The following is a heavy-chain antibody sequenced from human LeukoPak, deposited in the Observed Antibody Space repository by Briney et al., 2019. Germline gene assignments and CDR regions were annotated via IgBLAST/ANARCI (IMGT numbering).Heavy chain of an antibody. V-gene: IGHV3-74*01. D-gene: IGHD2-15*01. CDR3: AKVRLYCSGGSSCYYHPFDY. J-gene: IGHJ4*02. CDR2: INTDGSTT. Sequence: PGGSLRLSCVASGFTFSSRWMHWVRHAPGKGLVWVSIINTDGSTTRYADFVEGRFTISRDNSKNTLYLQMNSLRAEDTAVYYCAKVRLYCSGGSSCYYHPFDYWGQGTLVTVSS. CDR1: GFTFSSRW.